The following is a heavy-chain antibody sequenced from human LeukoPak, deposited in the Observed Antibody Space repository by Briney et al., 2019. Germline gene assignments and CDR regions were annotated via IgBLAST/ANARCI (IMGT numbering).Heavy chain of an antibody. Sequence: GGSLRLSCAASGFTFSSYGMHWVRQAPGKGLEWVAVISYDGSNKYYADSVKGRFTISRDNSKNTLYLQMNSLRTEDTAVYYCAKGSRKGGSGQLDYWGQGTLVTVSS. CDR1: GFTFSSYG. D-gene: IGHD3-10*01. V-gene: IGHV3-30*18. J-gene: IGHJ4*02. CDR3: AKGSRKGGSGQLDY. CDR2: ISYDGSNK.